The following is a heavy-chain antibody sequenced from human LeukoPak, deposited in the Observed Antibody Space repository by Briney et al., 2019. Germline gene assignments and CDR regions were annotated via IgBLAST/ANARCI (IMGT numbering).Heavy chain of an antibody. V-gene: IGHV1-69*05. CDR3: ARVYGSSSGFDY. Sequence: SVKVSCKASGGTFSSYAISWVRQAPGQGLEWMGGIIPIFGTANYAQKFQGRVTITTDESTSTAYMELSSLRSEDTAVYYCARVYGSSSGFDYWGQGTLVTVSS. D-gene: IGHD6-6*01. CDR1: GGTFSSYA. CDR2: IIPIFGTA. J-gene: IGHJ4*02.